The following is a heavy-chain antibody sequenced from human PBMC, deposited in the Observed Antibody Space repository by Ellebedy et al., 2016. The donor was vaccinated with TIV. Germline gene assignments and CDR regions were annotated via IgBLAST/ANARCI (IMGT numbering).Heavy chain of an antibody. CDR2: INPSSGST. V-gene: IGHV1-46*01. Sequence: ASVKVSCKASGYTFTNYYIHWVRQAPGQGLEWMGIINPSSGSTSYAQKFQGRVTMTRDTSTSTVYMELSSLRSEDTAVYYCARDSPPLYGMDVWGQGTTVTVSS. J-gene: IGHJ6*02. CDR3: ARDSPPLYGMDV. CDR1: GYTFTNYY.